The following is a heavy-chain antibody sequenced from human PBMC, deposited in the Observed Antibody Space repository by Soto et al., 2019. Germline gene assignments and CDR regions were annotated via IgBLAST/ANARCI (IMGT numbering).Heavy chain of an antibody. J-gene: IGHJ5*02. CDR2: ISYRGST. CDR1: AGSITTSC. D-gene: IGHD3-22*01. Sequence: SETLSLTCTVSAGSITTSCWSWIRQPLGKALEWIGYISYRGSTNYNPSLKSRLTISIDTSKSQISLKLTSMTTADTAVYYCASSGIVGREANTWFDHWGQGTLVTVSS. V-gene: IGHV4-59*01. CDR3: ASSGIVGREANTWFDH.